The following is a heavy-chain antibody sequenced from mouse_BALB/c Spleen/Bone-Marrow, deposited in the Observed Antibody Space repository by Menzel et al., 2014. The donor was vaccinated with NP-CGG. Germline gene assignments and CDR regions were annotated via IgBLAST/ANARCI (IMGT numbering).Heavy chain of an antibody. J-gene: IGHJ1*01. Sequence: DVQLVESGGGLVQPGGSRKPSCAASGFTFSDYGMAWVRQAPGKGPEWVAFISNLAYSIYYADTVTGRFTISRENAKNTLYLEISSLRSEDSAMYYCARAGYDGYPWYFDVWGAGTTVTVSS. CDR1: GFTFSDYG. CDR2: ISNLAYSI. D-gene: IGHD2-3*01. CDR3: ARAGYDGYPWYFDV. V-gene: IGHV5-15*02.